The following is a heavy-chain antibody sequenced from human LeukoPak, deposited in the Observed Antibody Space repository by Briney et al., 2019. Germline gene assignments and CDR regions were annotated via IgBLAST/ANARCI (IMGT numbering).Heavy chain of an antibody. CDR3: ADSNFDY. Sequence: GGSLRLSCAASGFTFSSSWMTWVRQGPGKGLEWVANIKEDGSEKYYVDSVKGRFTISRDNAKNTLYLQMNSLRAEDTAVYYCADSNFDYWGQGTLVTVSS. CDR1: GFTFSSSW. D-gene: IGHD5-18*01. V-gene: IGHV3-7*02. J-gene: IGHJ4*02. CDR2: IKEDGSEK.